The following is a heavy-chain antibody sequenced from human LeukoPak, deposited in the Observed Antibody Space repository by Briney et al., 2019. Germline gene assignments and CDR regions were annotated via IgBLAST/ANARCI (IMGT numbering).Heavy chain of an antibody. CDR3: ARWRRGSNYPTYYYYGMDV. D-gene: IGHD1-7*01. CDR2: IYPGDSDT. V-gene: IGHV5-51*01. CDR1: GYSFTSYW. Sequence: GESLKISSKGSGYSFTSYWIGWVRQMPGKGLEWMGIIYPGDSDTRYSPSFQGQVTISADKSISTAYLQWSSLKASDTAMYYCARWRRGSNYPTYYYYGMDVWGQGTTVTVSS. J-gene: IGHJ6*02.